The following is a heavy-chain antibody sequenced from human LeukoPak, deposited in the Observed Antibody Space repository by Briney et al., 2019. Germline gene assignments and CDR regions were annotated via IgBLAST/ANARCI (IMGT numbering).Heavy chain of an antibody. CDR3: ARALGYCSGGSCRKFDY. CDR2: IYYSGST. V-gene: IGHV4-4*02. D-gene: IGHD2-15*01. CDR1: GGSIKSNNW. J-gene: IGHJ4*02. Sequence: SGTLSLTCAVSGGSIKSNNWWSWVRQPPGKGLEWIGYIYYSGSTNYNPSLKSRVTISVDTSKNQFSLKLSSVTAADTAVYYCARALGYCSGGSCRKFDYWGQGTLVTVSS.